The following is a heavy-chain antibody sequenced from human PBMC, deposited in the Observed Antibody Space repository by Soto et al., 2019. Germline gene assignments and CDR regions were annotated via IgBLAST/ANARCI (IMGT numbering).Heavy chain of an antibody. CDR3: ASCPRGSVAGPLES. Sequence: DVTRRFSCAASPCTFSSYSKNWVRQAPGKGLEWISVRNRDRTTYYADSAKGRCSISRDNSKSTLCLQMNSLSVEDTEVYFCASCPRGSVAGPLESWGLGSLVTV. CDR2: RNRDRTT. J-gene: IGHJ5*01. CDR1: PCTFSSYS. V-gene: IGHV3-23*01. D-gene: IGHD6-19*01.